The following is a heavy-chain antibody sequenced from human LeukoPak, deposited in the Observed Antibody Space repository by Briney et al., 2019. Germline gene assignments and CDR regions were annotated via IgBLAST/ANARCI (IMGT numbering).Heavy chain of an antibody. CDR3: AGSYDFWSGYPY. Sequence: ASVKVSCKASGGTFSSYAISWVRQAPGQGLERVGGIIPIFGTANYAQKFQGRVTITADESTSTAYMELSSLRSEDTAVYYCAGSYDFWSGYPYWGQGTLVTVSS. D-gene: IGHD3-3*01. J-gene: IGHJ4*02. V-gene: IGHV1-69*13. CDR1: GGTFSSYA. CDR2: IIPIFGTA.